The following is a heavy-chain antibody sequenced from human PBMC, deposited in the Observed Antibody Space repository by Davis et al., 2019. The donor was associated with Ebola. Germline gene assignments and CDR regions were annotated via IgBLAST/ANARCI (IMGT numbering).Heavy chain of an antibody. Sequence: GGSLRLSCAASGFTFSSYGMHWVRQAPGKGLEWVAVIWYDGSNKYYADSVKGRFTISRDNSKNTLYLQMNSLRDEDTAVYYCARAYSSSWHYYYGMDVWGQGTTVTVSS. J-gene: IGHJ6*02. CDR1: GFTFSSYG. V-gene: IGHV3-33*01. CDR2: IWYDGSNK. CDR3: ARAYSSSWHYYYGMDV. D-gene: IGHD6-13*01.